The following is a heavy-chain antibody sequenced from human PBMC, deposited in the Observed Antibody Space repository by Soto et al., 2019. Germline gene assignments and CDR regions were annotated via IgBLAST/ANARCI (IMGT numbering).Heavy chain of an antibody. CDR1: GFAFSTYP. CDR3: ARVGVASGSYSLYFDY. Sequence: GGSLRLSCGASGFAFSTYPMHWVRQAPGKGLDWVAVISFDGSDTYYADSVKGRFTISRDNSKNTLYLQMSSLRAEDTALYYCARVGVASGSYSLYFDYWGRGILVTVSS. J-gene: IGHJ4*02. V-gene: IGHV3-30*04. CDR2: ISFDGSDT. D-gene: IGHD3-10*01.